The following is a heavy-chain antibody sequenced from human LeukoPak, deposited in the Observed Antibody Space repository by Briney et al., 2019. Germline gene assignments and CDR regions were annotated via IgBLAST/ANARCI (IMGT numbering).Heavy chain of an antibody. CDR3: ARDMGWPSDK. V-gene: IGHV3-30*02. CDR1: GFTFSSYG. CDR2: IRYDGSNK. J-gene: IGHJ4*02. Sequence: PGGSLRLSCAASGFTFSSYGMHWVRQAPGKGLEWAAFIRYDGSNKYYADSVKGRFTISRDNSKNMLYLQMNSLRAEDTAVYYCARDMGWPSDKWGQGTLVTVSS. D-gene: IGHD2-15*01.